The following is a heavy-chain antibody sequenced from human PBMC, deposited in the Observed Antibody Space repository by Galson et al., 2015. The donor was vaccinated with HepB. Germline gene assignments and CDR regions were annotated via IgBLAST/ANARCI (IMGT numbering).Heavy chain of an antibody. Sequence: SVKVSCKASGYTFTSYAMNWVRQAPGQGLEWMGWINTNTGNPTYAQGFTGRFVFSLDTSVSTAYLQISSLKAEDTAVYYCARFRRYYYDSSGYLSAYYYGMDVWGQGTTVTVSS. D-gene: IGHD3-22*01. V-gene: IGHV7-4-1*02. CDR1: GYTFTSYA. J-gene: IGHJ6*02. CDR3: ARFRRYYYDSSGYLSAYYYGMDV. CDR2: INTNTGNP.